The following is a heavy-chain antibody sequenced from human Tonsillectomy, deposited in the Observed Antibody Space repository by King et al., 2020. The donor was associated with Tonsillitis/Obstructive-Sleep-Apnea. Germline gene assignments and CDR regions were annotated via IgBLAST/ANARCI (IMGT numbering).Heavy chain of an antibody. V-gene: IGHV1-46*01. CDR3: ARDLGYCSSTSCYEGGYFDY. CDR1: GYTFTSYY. J-gene: IGHJ4*02. D-gene: IGHD2-2*01. CDR2: INPSGGST. Sequence: QLVQSGAEVKKPGASVKVSCKASGYTFTSYYMHWVRQAPGQGLEWMGIINPSGGSTSYAQKFQGRVTMTRDTSTSTVYMELSSLRSEDTAVYYCARDLGYCSSTSCYEGGYFDYWGQGTLVTVSS.